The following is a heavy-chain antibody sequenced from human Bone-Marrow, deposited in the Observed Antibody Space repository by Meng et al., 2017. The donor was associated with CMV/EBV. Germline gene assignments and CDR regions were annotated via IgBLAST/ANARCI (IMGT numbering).Heavy chain of an antibody. CDR3: ARDYGIY. V-gene: IGHV4-59*11. Sequence: SETLSLTCSVSGGSISSHYWSWIRQPPGKGLEWIGNIYYSGSTNYNPSLKSRVTISVDTSRNQFSLKLSSVTAADTAVYYCARDYGIYWGQGTLVTVSS. CDR1: GGSISSHY. D-gene: IGHD1-26*01. CDR2: IYYSGST. J-gene: IGHJ4*02.